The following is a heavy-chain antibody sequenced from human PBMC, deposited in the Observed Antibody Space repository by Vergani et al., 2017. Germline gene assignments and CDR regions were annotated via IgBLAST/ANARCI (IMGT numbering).Heavy chain of an antibody. CDR3: AKVTSGRYYYYYGMDV. CDR1: GFTVSSNY. J-gene: IGHJ6*02. CDR2: ISYDGSNK. Sequence: VQLVESGGGLIQPGGSLRLSCAASGFTVSSNYMSWVRQAPGKGLEWVAVISYDGSNKYYADSVKGRFTISRDNSKNTLYLQMNSLRAEDTAVYYCAKVTSGRYYYYYGMDVWGQGTTVTVSS. V-gene: IGHV3-30*18. D-gene: IGHD1-26*01.